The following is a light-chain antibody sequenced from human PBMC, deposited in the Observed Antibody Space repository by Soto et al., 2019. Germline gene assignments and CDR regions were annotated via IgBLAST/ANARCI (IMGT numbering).Light chain of an antibody. Sequence: DIQMTQSPSSLSASVGERITITCRASQSISRYLNWYQHKPGKAPKLLINAASSLERGVPSRFSGGGSGIDFTLNISSLQPDDFATYYCQQKYRATPSTFGQGTKVEVK. J-gene: IGKJ1*01. CDR3: QQKYRATPST. CDR1: QSISRY. CDR2: AAS. V-gene: IGKV1-39*01.